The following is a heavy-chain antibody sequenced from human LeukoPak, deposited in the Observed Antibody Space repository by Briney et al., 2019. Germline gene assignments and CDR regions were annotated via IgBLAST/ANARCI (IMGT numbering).Heavy chain of an antibody. CDR3: AKRYCSSTTCYDDRGAFDY. Sequence: PSETLSLTCAVNGGSFSGYYWDWIRQPPGKGLEWIGSIYHSGSTYYNPSLKSRVTITVDTSKNQFSLKLSSVTAADTAVYYCAKRYCSSTTCYDDRGAFDYWGQGTLVTVSS. J-gene: IGHJ4*02. CDR2: IYHSGST. CDR1: GGSFSGYY. V-gene: IGHV4-38-2*01. D-gene: IGHD2-2*01.